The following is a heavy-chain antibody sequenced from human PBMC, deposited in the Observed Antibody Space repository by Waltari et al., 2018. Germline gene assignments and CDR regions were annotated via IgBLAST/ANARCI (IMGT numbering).Heavy chain of an antibody. CDR2: IIPILGIA. CDR3: ARSRTADGMDV. CDR1: AGPFSSYT. Sequence: QVQLVQSGAEVKKPGSSVKVSCKASAGPFSSYTISWVRQAPGQGLEWMGRIIPILGIANYAQKFQGRVTITADKSTSTAYMELSSLRSEDTAVYYCARSRTADGMDVWGQGTTVTVSS. J-gene: IGHJ6*02. V-gene: IGHV1-69*02.